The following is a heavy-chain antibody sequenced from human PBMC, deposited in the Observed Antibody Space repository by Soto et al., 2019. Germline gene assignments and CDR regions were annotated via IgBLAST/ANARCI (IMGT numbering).Heavy chain of an antibody. J-gene: IGHJ4*02. D-gene: IGHD4-4*01. V-gene: IGHV6-1*01. CDR1: GDSISSNSAA. Sequence: PSQTLSLTCAISGDSISSNSAAWNWIRQSPSRGFEWLGGTYYRSRWHHDYAVSVKSRIIINPDTSKNQVSLQLNSVTPDDTAVYYCASYRYDYWGQGTVVTVSS. CDR2: TYYRSRWHH. CDR3: ASYRYDY.